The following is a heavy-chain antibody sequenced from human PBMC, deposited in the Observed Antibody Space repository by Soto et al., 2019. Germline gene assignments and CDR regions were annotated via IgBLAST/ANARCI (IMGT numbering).Heavy chain of an antibody. CDR1: GGSFSGYY. Sequence: QVQLQQWGAGLLKPSETLSLTCAVYGGSFSGYYWSWIRQPPGKGLEWIGEINHSGSTNYIPSLKSRVTISVDTSKNQFSLKLSSVTAADTAVYYCASGRGYMVRGVTHTDYWGQGTLVTVSS. D-gene: IGHD3-10*01. J-gene: IGHJ4*02. V-gene: IGHV4-34*01. CDR2: INHSGST. CDR3: ASGRGYMVRGVTHTDY.